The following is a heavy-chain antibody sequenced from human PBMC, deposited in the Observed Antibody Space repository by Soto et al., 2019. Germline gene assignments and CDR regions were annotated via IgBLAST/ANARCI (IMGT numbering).Heavy chain of an antibody. CDR2: IKKDASEK. V-gene: IGHV3-7*04. CDR1: GFTFSRYW. Sequence: EVQLVESGGGLVQPAGSLRLSCAASGFTFSRYWMSWVRQAPGKGLEWVADIKKDASEKYYVDSVKGRFTISRDNAKNSLFLQVNSLTAVDTAVYYCARVADGDGDNSRYRHLDYWGQGTLVTVSS. CDR3: ARVADGDGDNSRYRHLDY. D-gene: IGHD2-15*01. J-gene: IGHJ4*02.